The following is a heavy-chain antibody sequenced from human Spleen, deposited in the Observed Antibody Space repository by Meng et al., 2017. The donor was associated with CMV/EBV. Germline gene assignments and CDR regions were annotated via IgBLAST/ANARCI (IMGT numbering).Heavy chain of an antibody. CDR3: ARDGTRYCSSTSCLGVDY. CDR1: GGSISSGNYY. J-gene: IGHJ4*02. CDR2: IYSSGGT. V-gene: IGHV4-39*07. D-gene: IGHD2-2*01. Sequence: SETLSLTCGVSGGSISSGNYYWGWIRQPPGKGLEWIASIYSSGGTYYNPSLNSRVTISVDTSKNQFSLELNSVTAADTAVYYCARDGTRYCSSTSCLGVDYWGQGTLVTVSS.